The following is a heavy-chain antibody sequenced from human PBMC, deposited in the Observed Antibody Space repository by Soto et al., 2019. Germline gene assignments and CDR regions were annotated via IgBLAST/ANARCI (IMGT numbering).Heavy chain of an antibody. CDR1: GFSLSTSGVG. CDR2: IYWDDDK. CDR3: ATTSLSFAYSRTFFDY. V-gene: IGHV2-5*02. Sequence: SGPTLVNPTQTLTLTCTFSGFSLSTSGVGVGWIRQPPGKALEWLALIYWDDDKRYSPSLKSRLTITKDTSKNQVVLTMTNMDPVDTATYYCATTSLSFAYSRTFFDYWGQGTLVTVSS. D-gene: IGHD5-18*01. J-gene: IGHJ4*02.